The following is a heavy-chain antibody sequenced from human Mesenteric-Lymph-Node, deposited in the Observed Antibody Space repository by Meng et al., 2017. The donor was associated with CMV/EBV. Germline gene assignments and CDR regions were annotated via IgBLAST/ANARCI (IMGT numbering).Heavy chain of an antibody. D-gene: IGHD6-13*01. J-gene: IGHJ4*02. V-gene: IGHV3-23*01. Sequence: AASGFTFSSYAMSWVRQAPGKGLEWVSGISCGAGSTYYGDSVEARFTISRDNSKNTLYLQMNSLRAEDTAVYYCAKHRALMAAPFDYWGQGTLVTVSS. CDR3: AKHRALMAAPFDY. CDR1: GFTFSSYA. CDR2: ISCGAGST.